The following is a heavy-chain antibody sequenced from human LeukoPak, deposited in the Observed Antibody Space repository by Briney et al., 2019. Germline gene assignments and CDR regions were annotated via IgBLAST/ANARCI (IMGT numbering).Heavy chain of an antibody. CDR1: GFTVSSNH. D-gene: IGHD1-1*01. J-gene: IGHJ3*02. V-gene: IGHV3-66*01. Sequence: PGRSLRLSCTASGFTVSSNHMTWVRQAPGKGLQWVSVIYSGGTTYYADSVKGRFTISRDSSTSTLWLQMNSLRAEDTAVYYCARALENLAFDIWGQGTMVTVSS. CDR2: IYSGGTT. CDR3: ARALENLAFDI.